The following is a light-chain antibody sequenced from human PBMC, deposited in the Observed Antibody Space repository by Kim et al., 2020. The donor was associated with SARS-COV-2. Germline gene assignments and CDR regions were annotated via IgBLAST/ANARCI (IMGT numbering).Light chain of an antibody. CDR1: NIGGKS. V-gene: IGLV3-21*04. CDR3: QVWDNFSYHPV. CDR2: YGS. J-gene: IGLJ1*01. Sequence: SYELTQPPSVSVAPGKTARLTCGGDNIGGKSVHWYQRKPGQAPILVISYGSDRPSGIPGRFSGSNSGNTATLTISSVEAGDEADYFCQVWDNFSYHPVFG.